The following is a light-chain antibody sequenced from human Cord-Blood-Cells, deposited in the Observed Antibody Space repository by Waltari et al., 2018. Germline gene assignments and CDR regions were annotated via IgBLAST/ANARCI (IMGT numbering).Light chain of an antibody. CDR3: QQRSNWPRLT. V-gene: IGKV3-11*01. Sequence: EIVLTQSPATLSLSPGEKATPPCRASQSVSSYLAWYQQKPGQAPRLLIYDASNRATGIPARFSGSGSGTDFTLTISSLEPEDFAVYYCQQRSNWPRLTFGGGTKVEIK. CDR1: QSVSSY. CDR2: DAS. J-gene: IGKJ4*01.